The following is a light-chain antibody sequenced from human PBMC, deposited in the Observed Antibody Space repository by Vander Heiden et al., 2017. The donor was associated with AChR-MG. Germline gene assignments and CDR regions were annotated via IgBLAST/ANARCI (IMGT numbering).Light chain of an antibody. V-gene: IGLV2-14*01. J-gene: IGLJ2*01. Sequence: QSAPTQPAPVSGSPGPSITISCTGTSSDVGGYNYVSWYQQHPGNAPKLMIYDVSNRPSGVSNRFSGSKSGNTASLTISGLQAEDEADYYCSSYTSSSTLVFGGGTKLTVL. CDR1: SSDVGGYNY. CDR2: DVS. CDR3: SSYTSSSTLV.